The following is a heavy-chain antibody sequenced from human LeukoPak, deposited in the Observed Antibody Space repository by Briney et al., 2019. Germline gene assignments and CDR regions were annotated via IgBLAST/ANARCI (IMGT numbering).Heavy chain of an antibody. CDR2: IKQDGCET. CDR3: ARQRGSGCLDY. CDR1: GFTLSNYW. Sequence: GGSLRLSCAASGFTLSNYWMSWVRQAPGKGLEWVANIKQDGCETYYVDSVKGRFTISRDNAKNSLSLQMNSLRAEDTAVYYCARQRGSGCLDYWGQGTLVTVSS. V-gene: IGHV3-7*01. J-gene: IGHJ4*02. D-gene: IGHD6-19*01.